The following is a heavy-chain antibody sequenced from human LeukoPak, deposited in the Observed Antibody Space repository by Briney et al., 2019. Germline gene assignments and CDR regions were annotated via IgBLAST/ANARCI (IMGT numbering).Heavy chain of an antibody. J-gene: IGHJ4*02. V-gene: IGHV3-23*01. Sequence: PGRSLTLSCPASGFTFYMYAMSWVRQAPGKGLDWVASMCGTAGCTFYPDSVKGRFTISRDNSKKVLYLRMHSLTAEDTALYYCAKDLPNSHENSGQVYRRDGDFWGQGSLVSVSS. CDR2: MCGTAGCT. D-gene: IGHD5-12*01. CDR3: AKDLPNSHENSGQVYRRDGDF. CDR1: GFTFYMYA.